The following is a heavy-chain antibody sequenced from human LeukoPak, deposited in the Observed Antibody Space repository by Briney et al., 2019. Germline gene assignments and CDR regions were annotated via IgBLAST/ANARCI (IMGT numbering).Heavy chain of an antibody. Sequence: GGSLRLSCTTSGFTFSSYAMSWVRQAPGKGLQWVSAISGNGGSTYYADSVKGRFTISRDNSKNTLYLQMNSLRAEDTAIYYCAKDSSPTYYYGSSDYWGQGTLVTVSS. CDR1: GFTFSSYA. J-gene: IGHJ4*02. D-gene: IGHD3-10*01. CDR3: AKDSSPTYYYGSSDY. V-gene: IGHV3-23*01. CDR2: ISGNGGST.